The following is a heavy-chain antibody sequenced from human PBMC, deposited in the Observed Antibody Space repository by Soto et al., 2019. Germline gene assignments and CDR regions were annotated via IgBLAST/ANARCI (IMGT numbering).Heavy chain of an antibody. D-gene: IGHD6-13*01. CDR3: ARARATIAAAAIFDC. V-gene: IGHV4-4*02. CDR1: GGSISTSNW. CDR2: VYRTGST. J-gene: IGHJ4*02. Sequence: QVQLQESGPGLVKPSGTLSLTCAVSGGSISTSNWWSWVRQPPGKGLEWIGEVYRTGSTTYNPSLESQLTISVDKSKNQFSLQLTSVTAADTAVYYCARARATIAAAAIFDCWGQGTLVTVSS.